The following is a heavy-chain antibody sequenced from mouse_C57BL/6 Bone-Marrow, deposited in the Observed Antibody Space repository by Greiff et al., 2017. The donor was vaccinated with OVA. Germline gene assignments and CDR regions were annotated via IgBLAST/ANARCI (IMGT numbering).Heavy chain of an antibody. CDR3: ARYYAPGFDV. V-gene: IGHV1-76*01. J-gene: IGHJ1*03. Sequence: VKLMESGAELVRPGASVKLSCKASGYTFTDYYINWVKQRPGQGLEWIARIYPGSGNTYYNEKFKGKATLTAEKSSSTAYMQLSSLTSEDSAVYFCARYYAPGFDVWGTGTTVTVSS. CDR1: GYTFTDYY. D-gene: IGHD1-1*01. CDR2: IYPGSGNT.